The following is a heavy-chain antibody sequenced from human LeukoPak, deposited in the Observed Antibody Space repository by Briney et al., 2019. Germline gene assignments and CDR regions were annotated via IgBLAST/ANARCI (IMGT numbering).Heavy chain of an antibody. D-gene: IGHD6-13*01. CDR1: GGSFSGYY. J-gene: IGHJ5*02. V-gene: IGHV4-34*01. Sequence: PSETLSLTCAVYGGSFSGYYWSWIRQPPGKGLDWIGEINHSGSTNYNPSLKSRVTISVDTSKNQFSLKLSSVTAADTAVYYCARGIAAAGTGRWFDPWGQGTLVTVSS. CDR2: INHSGST. CDR3: ARGIAAAGTGRWFDP.